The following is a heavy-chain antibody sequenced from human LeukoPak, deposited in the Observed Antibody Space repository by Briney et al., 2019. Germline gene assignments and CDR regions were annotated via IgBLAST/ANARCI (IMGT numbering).Heavy chain of an antibody. CDR1: GFTFSGSA. CDR3: LVLRFLEWKVDY. V-gene: IGHV3-73*01. D-gene: IGHD3-3*01. J-gene: IGHJ4*02. CDR2: IRSKANSYAT. Sequence: PGGSLRRSCAASGFTFSGSAMHWVRQASGKGLDWVGRIRSKANSYATAYAASVKGRFTISRDDSKNTAYLQMNSLKTEDTAVYYCLVLRFLEWKVDYWGQGTLVTVSS.